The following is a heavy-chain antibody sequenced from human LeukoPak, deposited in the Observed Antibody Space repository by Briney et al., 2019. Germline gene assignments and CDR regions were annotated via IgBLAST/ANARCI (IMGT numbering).Heavy chain of an antibody. D-gene: IGHD5-18*01. V-gene: IGHV4-31*03. CDR3: ARGYGYSYLFDY. Sequence: SETLSLTCTVSGGSISSGGYYWSWIRQHPGKGLEWIGYIYYSGSTYCNPSLKSRVTISVDTSKNQFSLKLSSVTAADTAVYYCARGYGYSYLFDYWGQGTLVTVSS. CDR2: IYYSGST. CDR1: GGSISSGGYY. J-gene: IGHJ4*02.